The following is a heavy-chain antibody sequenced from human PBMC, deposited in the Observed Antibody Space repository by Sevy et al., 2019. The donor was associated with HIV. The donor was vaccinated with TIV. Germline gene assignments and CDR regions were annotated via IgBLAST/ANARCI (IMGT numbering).Heavy chain of an antibody. CDR3: ANMPSYDFWSGYLSNWFDP. Sequence: GSLRLSCAASGFTFSSYAMSWIRQAPGKGLEWVSAISGSGGSTYYADSVKGRFTISRDNSKNTLYLQMNSLRAEDTAVYYCANMPSYDFWSGYLSNWFDPWGQGTLVTVSS. CDR1: GFTFSSYA. J-gene: IGHJ5*02. V-gene: IGHV3-23*01. CDR2: ISGSGGST. D-gene: IGHD3-3*01.